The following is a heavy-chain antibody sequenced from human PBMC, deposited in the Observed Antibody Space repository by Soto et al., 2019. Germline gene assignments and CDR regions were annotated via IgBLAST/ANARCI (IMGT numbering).Heavy chain of an antibody. CDR3: ARVVDYYNSGGYPVAYFDY. J-gene: IGHJ4*02. V-gene: IGHV4-30-2*01. CDR1: GGSISSGGFS. Sequence: SETLSLTCAVSGGSISSGGFSWSWIRQPPGKGLEWIGYIYHGGDTYYNPSLKSRVTISVDRSKNQFSLNLSSVTAADTAVYYCARVVDYYNSGGYPVAYFDYWGQGTLVTVSS. D-gene: IGHD3-22*01. CDR2: IYHGGDT.